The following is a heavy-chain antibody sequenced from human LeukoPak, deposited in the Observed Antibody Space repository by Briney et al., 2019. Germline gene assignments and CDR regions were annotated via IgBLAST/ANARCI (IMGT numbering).Heavy chain of an antibody. V-gene: IGHV3-11*06. CDR2: ISSSSYT. J-gene: IGHJ4*02. CDR1: GFTFSDYY. CDR3: AKRGAGATLDY. D-gene: IGHD4/OR15-4a*01. Sequence: GGSLRLSCAASGFTFSDYYMSWIRQAPGKGLEWVSFISSSSYTNHADSVKGRFTISRDNAKNSLYLQMNSLRAEDTAVYYCAKRGAGATLDYWGQGALVTVSS.